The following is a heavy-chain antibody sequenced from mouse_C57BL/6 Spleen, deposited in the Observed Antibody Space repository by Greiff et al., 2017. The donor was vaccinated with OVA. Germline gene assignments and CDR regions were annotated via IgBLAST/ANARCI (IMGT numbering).Heavy chain of an antibody. D-gene: IGHD1-1*01. CDR2: INPNNGGT. Sequence: VQLKQSGPELVKPGASVKIPCKASGYTFTDYNMDWVKQSHGKSLEWIGDINPNNGGTIYNQKFKGKATLTVDKSSSTAYMELRSLTSEDTAVYYCARLLPYAMDYWGQGTSVTVSS. CDR3: ARLLPYAMDY. CDR1: GYTFTDYN. V-gene: IGHV1-18*01. J-gene: IGHJ4*01.